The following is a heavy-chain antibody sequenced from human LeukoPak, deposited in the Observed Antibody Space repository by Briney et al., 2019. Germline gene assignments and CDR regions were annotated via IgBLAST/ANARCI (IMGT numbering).Heavy chain of an antibody. Sequence: GGSLRLSCAASGFTVSSYYMNWVRQAPGKGLEWVSVIYSGGSTYYADSVKGRFTISRDNAKNSLYLQMNSLRAEDTAVYYCARVREDGSDYWGQGTLVTVSS. CDR3: ARVREDGSDY. D-gene: IGHD3-10*01. J-gene: IGHJ4*02. CDR2: IYSGGST. V-gene: IGHV3-53*01. CDR1: GFTVSSYY.